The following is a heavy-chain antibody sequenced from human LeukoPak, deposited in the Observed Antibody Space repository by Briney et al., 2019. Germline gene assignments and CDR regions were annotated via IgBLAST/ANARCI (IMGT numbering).Heavy chain of an antibody. CDR2: ITPLFGTA. J-gene: IGHJ5*02. Sequence: SVKGSCKASGGTFNNLAFTWVRQAPGQGLEWMGRITPLFGTADYPQKFQGRVSFSADESTTTSYMELNSLTSENTAVYYCARDHDHSFDPWGQGTLVTVSS. CDR3: ARDHDHSFDP. V-gene: IGHV1-69*13. CDR1: GGTFNNLA.